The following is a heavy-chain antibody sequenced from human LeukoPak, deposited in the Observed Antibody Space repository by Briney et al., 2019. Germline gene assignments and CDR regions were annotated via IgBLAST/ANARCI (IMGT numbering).Heavy chain of an antibody. D-gene: IGHD3-16*01. V-gene: IGHV4-34*01. Sequence: PSETLSLTCAVYGGSFSGYYWSWIRQPPGKGLEWIGEINHSGSTNYNPSLKSRVTMSVDTSKNQFSLKLSSVTAADTAVYYCARDRRGGPKDIWGQGTMVTVSS. CDR3: ARDRRGGPKDI. CDR1: GGSFSGYY. CDR2: INHSGST. J-gene: IGHJ3*02.